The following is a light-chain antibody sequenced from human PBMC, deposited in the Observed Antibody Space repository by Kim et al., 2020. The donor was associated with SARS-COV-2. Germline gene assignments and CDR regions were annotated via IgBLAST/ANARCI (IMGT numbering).Light chain of an antibody. Sequence: EIVLTQSPGTLSLSPGERATLSCRASQSVSNSFLAWYQQKPGQAPRLVIYGALSRATGIPDRFAGSGSGTDFTLTISRLEPEDFAVYYCQQYGSSPRTFGQGTKVDIK. CDR3: QQYGSSPRT. CDR2: GAL. CDR1: QSVSNSF. J-gene: IGKJ1*01. V-gene: IGKV3-20*01.